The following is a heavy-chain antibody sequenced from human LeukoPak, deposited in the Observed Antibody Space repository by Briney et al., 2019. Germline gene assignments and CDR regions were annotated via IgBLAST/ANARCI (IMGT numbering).Heavy chain of an antibody. CDR2: IWYDGSNK. Sequence: GGSLRLFCAASGFTFSSYGMHWVRQAPGKGLEWVAVIWYDGSNKYYADSVKGRFTISRDNSKNTLYLQMNSLRAEDTAVYYCARDANLILGYCSGGSCYPYYFDYWGQGTLVTVSS. CDR1: GFTFSSYG. J-gene: IGHJ4*02. V-gene: IGHV3-33*01. CDR3: ARDANLILGYCSGGSCYPYYFDY. D-gene: IGHD2-15*01.